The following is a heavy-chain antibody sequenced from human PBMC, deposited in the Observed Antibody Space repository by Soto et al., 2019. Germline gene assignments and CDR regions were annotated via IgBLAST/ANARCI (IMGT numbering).Heavy chain of an antibody. J-gene: IGHJ5*02. V-gene: IGHV3-11*05. CDR1: GFTFSDYY. CDR3: ARARMTTVTISESYWFDP. CDR2: ISSSSSYT. D-gene: IGHD4-17*01. Sequence: QVQLVESGGGLVKPGGSLRLSCAASGFTFSDYYMSWIRQAPGKGLEWVSYISSSSSYTNYADSVKGRFTISRDNAKKSLYHQMNSLRAEDTAVYYCARARMTTVTISESYWFDPWGQGTLVTVSS.